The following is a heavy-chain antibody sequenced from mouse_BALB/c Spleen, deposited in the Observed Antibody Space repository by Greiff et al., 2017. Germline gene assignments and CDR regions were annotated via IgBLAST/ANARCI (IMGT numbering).Heavy chain of an antibody. CDR3: ERGPGVFYAMDY. Sequence: EVQGVESGGGLVQPGGSRKLSCAASGFTFSSFGMHWVRQAPEKGLEWVAYISSGSSTIYYADTVKGRFTISRDNPKNTLFLQMSSLKSEDTAMYYCERGPGVFYAMDYWGQGTSVTVSS. J-gene: IGHJ4*01. CDR2: ISSGSSTI. D-gene: IGHD4-1*01. CDR1: GFTFSSFG. V-gene: IGHV5-17*02.